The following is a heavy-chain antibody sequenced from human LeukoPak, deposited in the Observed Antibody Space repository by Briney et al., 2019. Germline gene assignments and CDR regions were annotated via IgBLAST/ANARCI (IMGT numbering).Heavy chain of an antibody. V-gene: IGHV4-59*01. D-gene: IGHD3-16*01. J-gene: IGHJ4*02. CDR3: ARQARSLQGEETPSVFDY. Sequence: SETLSLTCTVSGGSISSYYWSWIRQPPGKGLEWIGYIYYSGSTNYNPSLKSRVTISVDTSKNQFSLKLSSVTAADTAVYYCARQARSLQGEETPSVFDYWGQGTLVTVSS. CDR2: IYYSGST. CDR1: GGSISSYY.